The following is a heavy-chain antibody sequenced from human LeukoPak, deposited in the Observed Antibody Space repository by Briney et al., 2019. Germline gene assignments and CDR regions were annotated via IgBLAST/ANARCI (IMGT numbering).Heavy chain of an antibody. CDR2: IKTDGSEK. Sequence: GGSLRLSCEASGFTFSSYWMSWVRQAPGKGLEWVANIKTDGSEKYYVDSVKGRFTISRDNAENPLYLQMNSLRAEDTAVYYCARDYTGYFPWGQGTLVIVSS. CDR1: GFTFSSYW. D-gene: IGHD3-9*01. J-gene: IGHJ5*02. CDR3: ARDYTGYFP. V-gene: IGHV3-7*03.